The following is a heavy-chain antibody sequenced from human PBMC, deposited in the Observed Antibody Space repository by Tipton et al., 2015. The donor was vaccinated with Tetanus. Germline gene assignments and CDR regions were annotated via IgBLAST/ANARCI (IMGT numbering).Heavy chain of an antibody. J-gene: IGHJ5*02. CDR2: IYPGDSEA. CDR3: ARLPKHYSASGST. Sequence: VQLVQSGAEVKKPGESLKISCKASGHNSRSYWVSWVRQMPGKGLEWMGLIYPGDSEATYNPSFQGQVTISADKSISTAYLQWTSLKPSDTAIYFCARLPKHYSASGSTWGQGTLVTVSS. V-gene: IGHV5-51*01. D-gene: IGHD3-10*01. CDR1: GHNSRSYW.